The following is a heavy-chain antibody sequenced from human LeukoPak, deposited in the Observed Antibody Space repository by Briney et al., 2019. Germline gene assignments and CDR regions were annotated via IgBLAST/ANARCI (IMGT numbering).Heavy chain of an antibody. J-gene: IGHJ4*02. Sequence: GGSLRLSCAASGFTFSSYSMNWVRQAPGKGLEWVANIKQDGSEKYYVDSVKGRFTVSRDNAKTSLYLQMNSLRAEDTAVYYCARATFGDYAVSDYWGQGTLVTVSS. V-gene: IGHV3-7*01. D-gene: IGHD4-17*01. CDR3: ARATFGDYAVSDY. CDR2: IKQDGSEK. CDR1: GFTFSSYS.